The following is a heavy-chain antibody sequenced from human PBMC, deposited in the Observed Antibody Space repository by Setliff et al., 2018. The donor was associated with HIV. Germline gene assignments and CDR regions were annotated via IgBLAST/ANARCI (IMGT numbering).Heavy chain of an antibody. J-gene: IGHJ6*03. D-gene: IGHD6-25*01. CDR3: ARVTSAHPTYYYYYMDV. Sequence: PSETLSLTCAIYGGSFRGYFWIWIRQPPGKGLEWIGEINHRGSTNYNSSLKSRVTISVDTSKNQFSLKLSSVTAADTAVYYCARVTSAHPTYYYYYMDVWGKGTTVTVSS. V-gene: IGHV4-34*01. CDR1: GGSFRGYF. CDR2: INHRGST.